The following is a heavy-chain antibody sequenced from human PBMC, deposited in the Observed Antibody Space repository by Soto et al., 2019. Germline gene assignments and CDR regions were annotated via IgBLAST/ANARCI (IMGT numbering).Heavy chain of an antibody. CDR3: AKARRDGYNFKYYFDY. V-gene: IGHV3-23*01. D-gene: IGHD5-12*01. Sequence: LRLSCAASGFTFSSYAMSWVRQAPGKGLEWVSAISGSGGSTYYADSVKGRFTISRDNSKNTLYLQMNSLRAEDTAVYYCAKARRDGYNFKYYFDYWGQGTLVTVSS. CDR1: GFTFSSYA. J-gene: IGHJ4*02. CDR2: ISGSGGST.